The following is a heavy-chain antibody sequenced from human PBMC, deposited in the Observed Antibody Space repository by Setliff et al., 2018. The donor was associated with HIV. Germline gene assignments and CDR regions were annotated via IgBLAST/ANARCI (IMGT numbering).Heavy chain of an antibody. Sequence: EASVKVSCKASGYTFINYGISWVRQVPGQGLEWMGWINAYSGGTNSAQNFQGRVTMTRDTSISTAYLELTRLTSDDTAVYYCARRGYYDTGGYYSFPYWGQGTLVTVSS. V-gene: IGHV1-2*02. J-gene: IGHJ4*02. CDR2: INAYSGGT. D-gene: IGHD3-22*01. CDR3: ARRGYYDTGGYYSFPY. CDR1: GYTFINYG.